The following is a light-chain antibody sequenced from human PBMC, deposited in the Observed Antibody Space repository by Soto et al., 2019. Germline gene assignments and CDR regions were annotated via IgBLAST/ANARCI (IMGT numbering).Light chain of an antibody. V-gene: IGKV3-15*01. CDR1: QSVSSN. Sequence: EIVMTQSPATLSVSPGERATLSCRASQSVSSNLAWYQQKPGQAPRLLIYGASTRATGIPARLSGSGSGTEFTLTISSLQSEDFAVYYCQQYNNWPPGKFGQGTKVEIK. CDR3: QQYNNWPPGK. J-gene: IGKJ1*01. CDR2: GAS.